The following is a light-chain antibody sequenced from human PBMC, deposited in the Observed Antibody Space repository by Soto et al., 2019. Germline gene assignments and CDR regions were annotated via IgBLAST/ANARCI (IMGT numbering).Light chain of an antibody. CDR3: QQYSKWPT. Sequence: EIVMTQSPATLSVSPGERATLSCRASESVSGNLAWYQQKPGKAPRLLIYDTASRATAIPARFSGSGSGTEFTLTISSLQSEDFAVYYCQQYSKWPTFGQGTRLEIK. V-gene: IGKV3-15*01. CDR1: ESVSGN. J-gene: IGKJ5*01. CDR2: DTA.